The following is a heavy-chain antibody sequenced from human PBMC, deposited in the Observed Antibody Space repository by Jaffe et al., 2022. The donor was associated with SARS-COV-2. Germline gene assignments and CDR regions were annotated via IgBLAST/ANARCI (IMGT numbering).Heavy chain of an antibody. CDR1: GFTFDDYA. CDR3: AAAYCGGDCNYYYYGMDV. D-gene: IGHD2-21*02. J-gene: IGHJ6*02. Sequence: EVQLVESGGGVVQPGGSLRLSCAASGFTFDDYAMHWVRQAPGKGLEWVSLISGDGGSTYYADSVKGRFTISRDNSKNSLYLQMNSLRTEDTALYYCAAAYCGGDCNYYYYGMDVWGQGTTVTVSS. CDR2: ISGDGGST. V-gene: IGHV3-43*02.